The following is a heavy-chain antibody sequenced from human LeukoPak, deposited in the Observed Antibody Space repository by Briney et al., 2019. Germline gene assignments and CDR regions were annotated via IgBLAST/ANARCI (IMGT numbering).Heavy chain of an antibody. V-gene: IGHV3-23*01. D-gene: IGHD3-22*01. J-gene: IGHJ4*02. Sequence: GGSLRLSCAASGFTFSSYAMSWVRQAPGKGLEWVSAISGSGGSTYYADSVKGRFTISRDNSKNTLYLQMNSLRAEDTAVYYCARASLYDNSAYYLDYWGQGTLVTVSS. CDR3: ARASLYDNSAYYLDY. CDR2: ISGSGGST. CDR1: GFTFSSYA.